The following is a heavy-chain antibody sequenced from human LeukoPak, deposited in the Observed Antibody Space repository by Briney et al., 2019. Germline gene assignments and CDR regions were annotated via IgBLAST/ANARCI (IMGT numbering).Heavy chain of an antibody. CDR3: AKGGGSRNFDY. CDR2: TSDSGDGT. J-gene: IGHJ4*02. CDR1: GFTFSNYA. V-gene: IGHV3-23*01. Sequence: GGSLRLSCAASGFTFSNYAMSWVRQAPGKGLEWVSLTSDSGDGTYYADSVKGRFTISRDNSKNTLYLQMNSLRAEDTAVYYCAKGGGSRNFDYWSQGTLVTVSS. D-gene: IGHD1-26*01.